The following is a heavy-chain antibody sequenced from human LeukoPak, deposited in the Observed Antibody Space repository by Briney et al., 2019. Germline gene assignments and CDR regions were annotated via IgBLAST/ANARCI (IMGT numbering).Heavy chain of an antibody. CDR3: ARDLTGSGDY. D-gene: IGHD3-10*01. CDR2: ISSSSSYI. CDR1: GFTFSSYS. J-gene: IGHJ4*02. V-gene: IGHV3-21*04. Sequence: GGSLRLSCAASGFTFSSYSMNWVRQAPGKGLEWVSSISSSSSYIYYADSVKGRFTISRDNARNSLYLQMNSLGAEDTAVYYCARDLTGSGDYWGQGTLVTVSS.